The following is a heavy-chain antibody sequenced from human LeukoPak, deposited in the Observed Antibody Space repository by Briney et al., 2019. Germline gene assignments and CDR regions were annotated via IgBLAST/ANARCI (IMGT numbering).Heavy chain of an antibody. CDR1: GFTFSSYA. V-gene: IGHV3-23*01. CDR2: ISGSGGST. Sequence: GGSLRLSCAASGFTFSSYAMSWVRQAPGKGLEWVSAISGSGGSTYYADSVKGRFTISRDNSKNTLYLQMNSLRAEDTAVYYCAEGEKSWGYCSSTSCYVDYFDYWGQGTLVTVSS. CDR3: AEGEKSWGYCSSTSCYVDYFDY. J-gene: IGHJ4*02. D-gene: IGHD2-2*01.